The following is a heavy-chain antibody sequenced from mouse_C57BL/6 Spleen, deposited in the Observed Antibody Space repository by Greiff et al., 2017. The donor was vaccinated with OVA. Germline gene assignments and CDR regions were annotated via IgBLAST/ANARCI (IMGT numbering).Heavy chain of an antibody. CDR3: AREETETVDY. V-gene: IGHV1-69*01. J-gene: IGHJ2*01. CDR2: IAPSDSYT. Sequence: VQLQQPGAELVMPGASVKLSCKASGYTFTSYWMHWVKQRPGQGLEWIGEIAPSDSYTNYNQKFKGKSTLTVDKSSSPAYMQLSSLTSEDSAVYYCAREETETVDYWGQGTTLTVSS. CDR1: GYTFTSYW.